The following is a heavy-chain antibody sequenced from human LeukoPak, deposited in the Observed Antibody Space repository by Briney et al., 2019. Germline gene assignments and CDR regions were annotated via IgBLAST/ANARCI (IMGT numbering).Heavy chain of an antibody. D-gene: IGHD3-10*01. V-gene: IGHV1-18*01. CDR1: GYTFTSYG. CDR3: ARGGYYGSGNDFRFDP. CDR2: ISAYNGNT. Sequence: ASVKVSCKASGYTFTSYGISWVRQAPGQGLEWMGWISAYNGNTNYAQKLQGRVTMTTDTSTGTAYMELRSLRSDDTAVYYCARGGYYGSGNDFRFDPWGQGTLVTVSS. J-gene: IGHJ5*02.